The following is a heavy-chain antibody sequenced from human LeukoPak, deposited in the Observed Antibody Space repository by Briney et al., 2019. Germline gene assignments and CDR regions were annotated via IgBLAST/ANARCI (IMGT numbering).Heavy chain of an antibody. D-gene: IGHD4-23*01. CDR1: GGSISSSSYY. V-gene: IGHV4-39*01. J-gene: IGHJ4*02. Sequence: PSETLSLTCTVSGGSISSSSYYWGWIRQPPGKGLEWIGSIYYSGSTYYNPSHKSRVTISVDTSKNQFSLKLSSVTAADTAVYYCASQTTVVNFWGQGTLVTVSS. CDR3: ASQTTVVNF. CDR2: IYYSGST.